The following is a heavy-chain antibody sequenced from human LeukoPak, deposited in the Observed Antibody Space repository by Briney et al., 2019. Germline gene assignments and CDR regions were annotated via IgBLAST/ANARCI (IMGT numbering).Heavy chain of an antibody. J-gene: IGHJ4*02. CDR3: ARDLGLDTTMIFFDF. CDR1: GYTFTSFG. V-gene: IGHV1-18*01. Sequence: GASVKVSCKASGYTFTSFGISWVRQAPGQGPEWMGWISAYNGGTKSRERFQGRVTMTTDTSTNTAYMELRGLTSDDTAVYYCARDLGLDTTMIFFDFWGQGTLVTVSS. CDR2: ISAYNGGT. D-gene: IGHD5-18*01.